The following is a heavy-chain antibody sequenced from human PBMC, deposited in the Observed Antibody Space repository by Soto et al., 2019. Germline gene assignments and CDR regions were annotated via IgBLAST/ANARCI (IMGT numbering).Heavy chain of an antibody. CDR2: ISGSGGRT. D-gene: IGHD1-7*01. V-gene: IGHV3-23*01. J-gene: IGHJ5*02. Sequence: EVQLLESGGGLVQPGGSLRLSCAASGFTFSSYAMRWVRQAPGKGLEWVSAISGSGGRTYYADSVKGRFTISRDNSTNTLYLQMNSLIAEDTAVYYCAKDLRLELPGMWFDPWGQGTLVTVSS. CDR1: GFTFSSYA. CDR3: AKDLRLELPGMWFDP.